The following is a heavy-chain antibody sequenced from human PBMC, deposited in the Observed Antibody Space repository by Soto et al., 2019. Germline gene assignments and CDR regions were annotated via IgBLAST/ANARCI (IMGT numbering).Heavy chain of an antibody. D-gene: IGHD6-6*01. CDR1: GFTVSNNY. CDR2: IYVGGYT. J-gene: IGHJ5*01. CDR3: AVYAPRHWFDS. V-gene: IGHV3-66*01. Sequence: EVQLVESGGDLVQPGGSLRLSCAASGFTVSNNYMTWVRQAPGKGLEWVSLIYVGGYTYYAESVTGRFTISRDNSKNTLYLQMNSLRAGDTAVYYCAVYAPRHWFDSWCQGTLVTVSS.